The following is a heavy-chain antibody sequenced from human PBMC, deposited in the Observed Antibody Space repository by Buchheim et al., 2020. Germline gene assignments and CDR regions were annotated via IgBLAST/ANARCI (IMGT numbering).Heavy chain of an antibody. CDR2: IYYSGSS. CDR3: ARLNTYYYGSGRYYFDH. CDR1: GGSISRSSYS. J-gene: IGHJ4*02. Sequence: QLELQESGPGLVKPSETLSLTCTVSGGSISRSSYSWGWIRQPPGKGLEWIGCIYYSGSSYYNSSLKSRVTISEGTSKNQFSLRLSSVTAADTAVYYCARLNTYYYGSGRYYFDHWGQGTL. V-gene: IGHV4-39*01. D-gene: IGHD3-10*01.